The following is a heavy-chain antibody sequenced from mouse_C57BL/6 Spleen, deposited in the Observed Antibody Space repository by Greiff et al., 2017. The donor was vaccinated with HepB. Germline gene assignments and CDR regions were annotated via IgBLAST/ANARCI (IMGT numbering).Heavy chain of an antibody. CDR2: IDPENGDT. J-gene: IGHJ2*01. CDR1: GFNIKDDY. V-gene: IGHV14-4*01. CDR3: TSGDDYDY. D-gene: IGHD2-4*01. Sequence: EVQLQESGAELVRPGASVKLSCTASGFNIKDDYMHWVKQRPEQGLEWIGWIDPENGDTEYASKFKGKATITAYTSSNTAYLQLSSLASEDTAVYYCTSGDDYDYWGQGTTLTVSS.